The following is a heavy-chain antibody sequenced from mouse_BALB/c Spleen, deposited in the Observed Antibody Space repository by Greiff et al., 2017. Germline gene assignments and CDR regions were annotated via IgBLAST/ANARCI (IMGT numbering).Heavy chain of an antibody. CDR2: INPGSGGT. D-gene: IGHD4-1*01. V-gene: IGHV1-54*01. Sequence: VKLMESGAELVRPGTSVKVSCKASGYAFTNYLIEWVKQRPGQGLEWIGVINPGSGGTNYNEKFKGKATLTADKSSSTAYMQLSSLTSDDSAVYFCARSRLTGTGGFAYWGQGTLVTVSA. CDR3: ARSRLTGTGGFAY. CDR1: GYAFTNYL. J-gene: IGHJ3*01.